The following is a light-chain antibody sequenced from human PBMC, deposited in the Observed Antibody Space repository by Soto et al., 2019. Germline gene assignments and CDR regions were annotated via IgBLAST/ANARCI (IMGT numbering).Light chain of an antibody. V-gene: IGKV1-8*01. J-gene: IGKJ1*01. CDR2: KAS. Sequence: AIRMTQSPSSFSASTGDRVTITCRASQGISSYLAWYQQKPGKAPKLLIYKASSLESGVSSRFSGRGSGTQFTLTINYLQPDDFATYYCQQYNSYFQTFGQGTKVDI. CDR3: QQYNSYFQT. CDR1: QGISSY.